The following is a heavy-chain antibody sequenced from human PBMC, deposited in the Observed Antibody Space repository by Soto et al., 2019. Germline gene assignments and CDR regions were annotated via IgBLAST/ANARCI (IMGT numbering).Heavy chain of an antibody. CDR1: GYTFSRYG. Sequence: QGQLVQSGGEVKKPGASVKVSCKASGYTFSRYGISWVRQAPGQGLEWMGWISGYNGDTNYAQKFQGRGNMTKDTSTTTGYMELRSLTSDDTAVYYCAKNGQPPYYYYGLDVWGQGTTVTVSS. V-gene: IGHV1-18*01. CDR2: ISGYNGDT. CDR3: AKNGQPPYYYYGLDV. D-gene: IGHD2-8*01. J-gene: IGHJ6*02.